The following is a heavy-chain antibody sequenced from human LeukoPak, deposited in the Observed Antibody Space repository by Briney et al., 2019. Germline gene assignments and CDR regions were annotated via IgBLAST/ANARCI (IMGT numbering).Heavy chain of an antibody. D-gene: IGHD3-22*01. CDR1: GGSISSSSYY. V-gene: IGHV4-39*07. CDR2: IYYSGST. Sequence: KPSETLSLTCTVSGGSISSSSYYWGWIRQPPGKGLEWIGSIYYSGSTYYNPSLKSRVTMSVDTSKNQFSLKLSSVTAADTAVYYCARDLSSGYYAGWFDPWGQGTLVTVSS. CDR3: ARDLSSGYYAGWFDP. J-gene: IGHJ5*02.